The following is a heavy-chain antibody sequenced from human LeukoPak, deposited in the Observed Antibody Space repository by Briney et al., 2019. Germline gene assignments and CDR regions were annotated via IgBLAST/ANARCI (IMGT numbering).Heavy chain of an antibody. CDR3: ARAHPNYYDSSGYPTEPGDYYYYYMDV. V-gene: IGHV4-38-2*02. CDR1: GYSISSGYY. CDR2: IYHSGST. J-gene: IGHJ6*03. Sequence: SETLSLTCTVSGYSISSGYYWGWIRQPPGKGLEWIGNIYHSGSTYYNPSLKSRVTISVDTSKNQFSLKLSSVTAADTAVYYCARAHPNYYDSSGYPTEPGDYYYYYMDVWGKGTTVTVSS. D-gene: IGHD3-22*01.